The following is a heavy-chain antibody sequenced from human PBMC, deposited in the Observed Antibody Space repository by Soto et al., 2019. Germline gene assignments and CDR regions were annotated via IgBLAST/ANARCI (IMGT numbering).Heavy chain of an antibody. D-gene: IGHD4-4*01. J-gene: IGHJ4*02. V-gene: IGHV4-59*08. CDR2: IYDSGST. CDR1: GGSISSYY. Sequence: PSETLSLTCTVSGGSISSYYWSWIRQPPGKGLEWIGYIYDSGSTNYNPSLKSRVTISVDTSKNQFSLKLTSVTAADTGVYFCARTLGPQVTGYVDSDYRWTIDQWGQGTLVTVSS. CDR3: ARTLGPQVTGYVDSDYRWTIDQ.